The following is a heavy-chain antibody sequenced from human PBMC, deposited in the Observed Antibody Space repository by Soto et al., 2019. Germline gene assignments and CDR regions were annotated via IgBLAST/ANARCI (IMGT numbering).Heavy chain of an antibody. V-gene: IGHV3-30*18. Sequence: ESGGGVVQPGRSLRLSCAASGLTFSTYGMHWVRQAPGKGLEWVAVISYDGSNQYYADSVKGRFTISRDNSKDTLFLQMNSLRPEDTSVYYCAKVIERPRRRDDYYYGMDVWGQGTTVIVSS. CDR3: AKVIERPRRRDDYYYGMDV. CDR2: ISYDGSNQ. D-gene: IGHD6-25*01. J-gene: IGHJ6*02. CDR1: GLTFSTYG.